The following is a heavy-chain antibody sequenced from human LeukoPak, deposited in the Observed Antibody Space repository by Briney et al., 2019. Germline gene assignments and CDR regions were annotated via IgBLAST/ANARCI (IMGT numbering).Heavy chain of an antibody. D-gene: IGHD2-15*01. CDR1: GGSISSSSYY. CDR2: IYYSGST. CDR3: ASRIPDCSGGSCYSTFWDY. Sequence: SETLSLTCTVSGGSISSSSYYWGWIRQPPGKGPEWIGGIYYSGSTYYNPSLKSRVTISVDTSKNQFSLKLSSVTAADTAVYYCASRIPDCSGGSCYSTFWDYWGQGTLVTVSS. V-gene: IGHV4-39*01. J-gene: IGHJ4*02.